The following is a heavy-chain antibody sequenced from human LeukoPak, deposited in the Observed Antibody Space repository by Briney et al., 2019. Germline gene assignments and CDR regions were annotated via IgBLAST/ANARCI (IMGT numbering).Heavy chain of an antibody. V-gene: IGHV1-2*02. Sequence: ASVKVSCKASGYTFTGYYMHWVRQAPGQGLEWMGWINPNSGGTSYAQKFQGRVTMTRDTSISTGYMEVSWLRSDDTAVYYCARGPNYFDSSENWFDPWGQGTLVTVSS. CDR3: ARGPNYFDSSENWFDP. J-gene: IGHJ5*02. CDR2: INPNSGGT. D-gene: IGHD3-22*01. CDR1: GYTFTGYY.